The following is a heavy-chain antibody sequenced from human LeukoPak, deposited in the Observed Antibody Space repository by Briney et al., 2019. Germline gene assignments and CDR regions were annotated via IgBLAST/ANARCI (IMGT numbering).Heavy chain of an antibody. Sequence: GGSLRLSCAASGFTFGRYGMHWVRQPPGQGLEWVAFIWYDGSHKDYADSVKGRFTISGDNSKNTLFLQMNSLRAEVTAVYFCARGRGDCSTTSCYIDYWGQGTLVTVSS. CDR3: ARGRGDCSTTSCYIDY. D-gene: IGHD2-2*01. J-gene: IGHJ4*02. CDR2: IWYDGSHK. V-gene: IGHV3-33*01. CDR1: GFTFGRYG.